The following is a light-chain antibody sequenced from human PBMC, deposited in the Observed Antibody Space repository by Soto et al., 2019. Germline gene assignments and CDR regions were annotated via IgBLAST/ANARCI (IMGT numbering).Light chain of an antibody. J-gene: IGLJ2*01. V-gene: IGLV2-14*02. CDR3: SSYTGSSTLV. Sequence: QSALTQPASVSGSPGQSITFSCTGTSSDVGTYNLVSWYQQRPGKAPKLMIFESTKRPSGVSNRFSGSKSGNTASLTISGLQAEDEADYYCSSYTGSSTLVFGGGTKLTVL. CDR2: EST. CDR1: SSDVGTYNL.